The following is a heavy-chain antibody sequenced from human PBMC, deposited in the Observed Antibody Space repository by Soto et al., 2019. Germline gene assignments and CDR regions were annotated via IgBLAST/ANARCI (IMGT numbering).Heavy chain of an antibody. J-gene: IGHJ4*02. V-gene: IGHV4-59*08. CDR1: GGSIRSDH. CDR2: IDYSGSP. CDR3: ARHHDS. Sequence: SETLSLTCTVSGGSIRSDHWSWIRQPPGKGLEWIGYIDYSGSPNYNPSLKSRVTISVDTSKNQFSLKLSSVTAADTAVYYCARHHDSWGQGTLVTVSS.